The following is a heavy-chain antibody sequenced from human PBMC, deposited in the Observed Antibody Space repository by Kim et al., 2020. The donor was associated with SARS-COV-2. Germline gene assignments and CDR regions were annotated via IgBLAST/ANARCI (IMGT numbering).Heavy chain of an antibody. CDR2: ISSSSNYI. Sequence: GGSLRLSCEASEFTFSLYTMHWVRQAPGKGLEWVSSISSSSNYIYYADSLKGRFTSSRDNAENSLYLQINSLRAEDSAVYYCAREGGGGCYWRRDIGGRG. CDR3: AREGGGGCYWRRDI. J-gene: IGHJ2*01. D-gene: IGHD1-26*01. CDR1: EFTFSLYT. V-gene: IGHV3-21*01.